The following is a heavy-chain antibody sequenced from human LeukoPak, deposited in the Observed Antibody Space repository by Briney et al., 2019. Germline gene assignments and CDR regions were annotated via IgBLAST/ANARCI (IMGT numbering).Heavy chain of an antibody. V-gene: IGHV4-59*01. J-gene: IGHJ4*02. CDR3: ARGCSGGSCYVY. D-gene: IGHD2-15*01. CDR1: GGHISSYY. CDR2: IYYSGST. Sequence: SETLSLTCTVSGGHISSYYWSWIRQPPGKGLEWIGYIYYSGSTNYNPSLKSRVTISVDTSKNQFSLKLSSVTAADTAVYYCARGCSGGSCYVYWGQGTLVTVSS.